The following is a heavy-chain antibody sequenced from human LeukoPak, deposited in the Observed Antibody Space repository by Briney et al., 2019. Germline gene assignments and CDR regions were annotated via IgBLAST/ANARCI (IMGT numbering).Heavy chain of an antibody. J-gene: IGHJ6*02. CDR3: ARVLATVTTYYYGMDV. D-gene: IGHD4-17*01. Sequence: GASVKVSCKASGYTFTTYGISWVRQAPGQGLEWLGRISVYNGNANYAQKLQGRVTMTTDTSTSTAYMELRSLRSDDTAVYYCARVLATVTTYYYGMDVWGQGTTVTVSS. V-gene: IGHV1-18*01. CDR2: ISVYNGNA. CDR1: GYTFTTYG.